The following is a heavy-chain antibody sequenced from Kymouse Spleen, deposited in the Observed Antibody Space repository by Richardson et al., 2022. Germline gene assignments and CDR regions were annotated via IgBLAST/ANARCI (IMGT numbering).Heavy chain of an antibody. CDR2: IYYSGST. V-gene: IGHV4-39*01. D-gene: IGHD3-10*01. CDR1: GGSISSSSYY. CDR3: ASITMVRGVIINYGMDV. Sequence: QLQLQESGPGLVKPSETLSLTCTVSGGSISSSSYYWGWIRQPPGKGLEWIGSIYYSGSTYYNPSLKSRVTISVDTSKNQFSLKLSSVTAADTAVYYCASITMVRGVIINYGMDVWGQGTTVTVSS. J-gene: IGHJ6*02.